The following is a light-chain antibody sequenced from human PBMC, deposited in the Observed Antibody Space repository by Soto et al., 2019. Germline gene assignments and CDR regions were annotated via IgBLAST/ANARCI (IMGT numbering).Light chain of an antibody. CDR3: KPAHSFPLT. V-gene: IGKV1-12*01. CDR2: AAS. Sequence: DIPMTQSPSSVSASVGDRVTITCRTSQGISSWLAWYQQKPGKAPRLLIYAASSLQSGVPSRFRGSGSGTDVTLTISSLQPEDFSTYYRKPAHSFPLTCGEGTKVEIK. J-gene: IGKJ4*02. CDR1: QGISSW.